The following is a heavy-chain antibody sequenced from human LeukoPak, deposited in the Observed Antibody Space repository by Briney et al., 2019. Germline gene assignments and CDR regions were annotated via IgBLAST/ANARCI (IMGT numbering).Heavy chain of an antibody. J-gene: IGHJ3*02. CDR2: IYSGGST. CDR1: GFTVSSKY. D-gene: IGHD1-26*01. V-gene: IGHV3-53*01. Sequence: PGGSLRLPCAASGFTVSSKYMSWVRQAPGKGLEWVSVIYSGGSTYYADSVKGRFTISRDNFKNTLFLQMNSLRAEDTAVYYCARGLVGATGDAFDMWGQGTMVTVSS. CDR3: ARGLVGATGDAFDM.